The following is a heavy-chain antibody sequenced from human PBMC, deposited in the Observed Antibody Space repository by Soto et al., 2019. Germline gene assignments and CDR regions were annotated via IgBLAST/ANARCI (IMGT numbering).Heavy chain of an antibody. CDR1: GFSFSSYA. CDR3: AKGSIEYNATIDH. J-gene: IGHJ4*02. Sequence: EVQLLESGGDLVQPVGSLRLACAASGFSFSSYAMVWVRQAPGKGLEWVSVISARGGSSYFADPVKGQFTISRDNSKNVLSLEINSLRAAVTGTYFCAKGSIEYNATIDHCGQGSLVLVAS. CDR2: ISARGGSS. D-gene: IGHD1-20*01. V-gene: IGHV3-23*01.